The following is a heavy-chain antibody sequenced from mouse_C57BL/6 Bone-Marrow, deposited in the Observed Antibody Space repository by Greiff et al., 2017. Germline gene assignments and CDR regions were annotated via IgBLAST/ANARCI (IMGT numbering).Heavy chain of an antibody. CDR2: INPNNGGT. CDR3: ASALAMDY. J-gene: IGHJ4*01. Sequence: EVQLQQSGPELVKPGASVKISCKASGYTFTDYYMNWVKQSPGQSLEWIGDINPNNGGTSYNQKFKGKATLTVDKSSSTAYMELRSLTSEDSAVYYCASALAMDYWGQGTSVTVSS. CDR1: GYTFTDYY. V-gene: IGHV1-26*01.